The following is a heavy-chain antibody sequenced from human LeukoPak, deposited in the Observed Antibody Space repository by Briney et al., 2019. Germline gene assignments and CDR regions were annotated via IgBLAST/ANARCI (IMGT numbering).Heavy chain of an antibody. Sequence: SETLSLTCNVSGDSIRSSSYNWGWIRQPPGEGLESIASIYYSGTTYYNPSLQSRVTMSVDTSKNQFSLKLSSVTAADTAVYYCAGAPPMVRGALYYGMDVWGQGTTVTVSS. CDR1: GDSIRSSSYN. CDR3: AGAPPMVRGALYYGMDV. D-gene: IGHD3-10*01. CDR2: IYYSGTT. V-gene: IGHV4-39*01. J-gene: IGHJ6*02.